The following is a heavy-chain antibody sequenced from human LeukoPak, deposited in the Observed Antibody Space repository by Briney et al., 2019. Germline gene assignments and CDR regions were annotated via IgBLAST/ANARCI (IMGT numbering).Heavy chain of an antibody. CDR1: GFTFSSYW. D-gene: IGHD3-9*01. CDR2: MRQDGGEI. CDR3: ARVTLTGYYAFDY. J-gene: IGHJ4*02. V-gene: IGHV3-7*01. Sequence: GGSLRLSCAASGFTFSSYWMSCVRQAPGKGLEWVANMRQDGGEIYYVDSVKGRFTISRDNAKNSLYLQMNSLRAEDTAVYYCARVTLTGYYAFDYWGQGTLVTVSS.